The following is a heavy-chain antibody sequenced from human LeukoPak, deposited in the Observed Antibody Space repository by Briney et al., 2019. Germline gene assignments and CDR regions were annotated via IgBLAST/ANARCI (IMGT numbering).Heavy chain of an antibody. V-gene: IGHV4-39*01. CDR1: GGSISSSIYY. D-gene: IGHD5-12*01. CDR3: ARSGDFDY. J-gene: IGHJ4*02. CDR2: IYYSGST. Sequence: SETLSLTCTVSGGSISSSIYYWGWIRQPPGKGLEWIGSIYYSGSTYYNPSLKSRVTISVDTSKNQFSLKLSSVTAADTAVYYCARSGDFDYWGQGTLVTVSS.